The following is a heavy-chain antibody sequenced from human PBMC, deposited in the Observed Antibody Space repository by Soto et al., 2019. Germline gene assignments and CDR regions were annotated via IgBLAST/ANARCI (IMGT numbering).Heavy chain of an antibody. V-gene: IGHV1-69*02. J-gene: IGHJ4*02. CDR1: GDTFSFYT. CDR2: INPIVSMS. CDR3: AASYGSGYRAFDY. Sequence: QVQLVQSGTEVKKPGSSVKVSCKASGDTFSFYTINWVRQAPGLGLEWVGRINPIVSMSNYAQKFQGRVSMTADKSTSTAYMELRSLRSGDTAMYFCAASYGSGYRAFDYWGQGALVIVSS. D-gene: IGHD3-10*01.